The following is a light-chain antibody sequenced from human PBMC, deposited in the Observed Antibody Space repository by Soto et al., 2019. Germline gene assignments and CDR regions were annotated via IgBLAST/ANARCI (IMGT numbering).Light chain of an antibody. CDR2: RDA. CDR3: AVWDDCLTGWV. Sequence: QSVLTQPPSASGTPGQSRTMSCSGSSSNVGSHFVYWYQHLPGTAPKLLIYRDAQRPSGVPARFFGSKSGTSASLAISGLRSEDEADYYCAVWDDCLTGWVFGGGTQLTVL. V-gene: IGLV1-47*01. J-gene: IGLJ3*02. CDR1: SSNVGSHF.